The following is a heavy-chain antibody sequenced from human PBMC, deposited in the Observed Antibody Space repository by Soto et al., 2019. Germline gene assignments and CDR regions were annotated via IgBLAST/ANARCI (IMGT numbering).Heavy chain of an antibody. CDR3: ARDGLAAHPLGDADWFDP. J-gene: IGHJ5*02. CDR1: GFTFSSYS. Sequence: GGSLRLSCAASGFTFSSYSMNWVRQAPGKGLEWVSSISSSSSYIYYADSVKGRFTISRDNAKNSLYLQMNSLRAEDTAVYYCARDGLAAHPLGDADWFDPWGQGTLVTVSS. V-gene: IGHV3-21*01. CDR2: ISSSSSYI. D-gene: IGHD6-6*01.